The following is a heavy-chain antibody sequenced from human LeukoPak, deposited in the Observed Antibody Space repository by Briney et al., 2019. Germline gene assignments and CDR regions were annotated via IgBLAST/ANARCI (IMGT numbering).Heavy chain of an antibody. V-gene: IGHV6-1*01. Sequence: SQTLSLTCAISGDSVSSNSAAWNWIRQAPSRGLEWLGRTYYRSKWYNDYAVSVKSRITINPDTSKNQFSLQLNSVTPEDTAVYYCARDVDFWSGYSYYFDYWGQGTLVTVSS. CDR2: TYYRSKWYN. D-gene: IGHD3-3*01. CDR3: ARDVDFWSGYSYYFDY. J-gene: IGHJ4*02. CDR1: GDSVSSNSAA.